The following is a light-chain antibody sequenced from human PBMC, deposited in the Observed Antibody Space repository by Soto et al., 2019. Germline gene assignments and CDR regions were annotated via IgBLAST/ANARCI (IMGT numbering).Light chain of an antibody. CDR1: SSDVGAYNY. V-gene: IGLV2-14*01. Sequence: QSALTQPASVSGAPGQSMTISCTGTSSDVGAYNYVSWYQQRPGKAPKLMIFEVSNRPSAVSNRFSGSKSGNTASMTISGLQTEDEADYYCTSYTSSFTHLFGTGTKVTVL. J-gene: IGLJ1*01. CDR2: EVS. CDR3: TSYTSSFTHL.